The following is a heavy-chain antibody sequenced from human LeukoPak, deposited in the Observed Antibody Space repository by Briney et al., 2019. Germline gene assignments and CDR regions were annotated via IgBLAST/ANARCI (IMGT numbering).Heavy chain of an antibody. CDR1: GYSISSGYY. Sequence: PSETLSLTCAVSGYSISSGYYWDWIRQPPGKGLEWIGSIYHSGSTYYNPSLKSRVTISVDTSKNQFSLKLSSVTAADTAVYYCARVTMIVASDAFDYWGQGTLVTVSS. CDR2: IYHSGST. D-gene: IGHD3-22*01. J-gene: IGHJ4*02. CDR3: ARVTMIVASDAFDY. V-gene: IGHV4-38-2*01.